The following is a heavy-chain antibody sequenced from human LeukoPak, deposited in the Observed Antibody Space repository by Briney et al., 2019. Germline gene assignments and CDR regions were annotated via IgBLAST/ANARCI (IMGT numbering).Heavy chain of an antibody. CDR2: IRSKANSYAT. D-gene: IGHD3-22*01. CDR3: ARGQRDDYYDSSDPSGDY. CDR1: GFTFSGSA. J-gene: IGHJ4*02. V-gene: IGHV3-73*01. Sequence: GGSLRLSCAASGFTFSGSAMHWVRQASGKGLEWVGRIRSKANSYATAYAASVKGRFTISRDDSKNTAYLQMNSLRAEDTAVYYCARGQRDDYYDSSDPSGDYWGQGTLVTVSS.